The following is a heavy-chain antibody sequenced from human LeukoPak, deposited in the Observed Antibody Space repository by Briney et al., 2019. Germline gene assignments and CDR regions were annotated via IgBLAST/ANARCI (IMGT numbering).Heavy chain of an antibody. D-gene: IGHD6-13*01. CDR2: ISYDGSNK. CDR1: GFTFSNYG. Sequence: PGRSLRLSCAASGFTFSNYGMHWVRQAPGQGLEWVAVISYDGSNKYYADSVKGRFTISRDNFKSTLYVEMHSLRAEDTAVYYCTKDRRAAAELHYWGQGALVTVSS. CDR3: TKDRRAAAELHY. V-gene: IGHV3-30*18. J-gene: IGHJ4*02.